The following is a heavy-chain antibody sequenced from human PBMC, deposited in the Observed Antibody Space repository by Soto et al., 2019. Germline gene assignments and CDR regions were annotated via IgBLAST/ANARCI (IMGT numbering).Heavy chain of an antibody. J-gene: IGHJ5*02. Sequence: SETLSLTCTVSGGSISSGGFYWTWIRQHPGKGLEWIGYIYNSGSTYYNPSLKSRLTISVDTSKNQFFLKLSSVTAADTAVYYCAREGEEMIAGFDHWGQGTLVTVSS. CDR3: AREGEEMIAGFDH. V-gene: IGHV4-31*03. D-gene: IGHD3-16*01. CDR1: GGSISSGGFY. CDR2: IYNSGST.